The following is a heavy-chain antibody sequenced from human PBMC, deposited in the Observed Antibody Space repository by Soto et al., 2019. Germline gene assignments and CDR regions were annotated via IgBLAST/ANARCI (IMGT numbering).Heavy chain of an antibody. CDR3: ARDLTSYGPFDY. CDR2: ISSSSNTI. J-gene: IGHJ4*02. D-gene: IGHD5-18*01. V-gene: IGHV3-48*01. CDR1: GFTFSSYS. Sequence: GGSLRLSCAASGFTFSSYSMNWVRQAPGKGLEWVSYISSSSNTIYYADSVKGRFTISRDNAKNSLYLQMNSLRAEDTAVYYCARDLTSYGPFDYWAQRTLVTVSS.